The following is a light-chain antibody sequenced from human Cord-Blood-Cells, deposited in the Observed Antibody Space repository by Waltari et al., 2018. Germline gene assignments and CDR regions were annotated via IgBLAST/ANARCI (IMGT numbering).Light chain of an antibody. CDR1: QRVSSSY. CDR2: DAS. J-gene: IGKJ2*01. Sequence: DILLTQSPATLSLSPGERATLSCGASQRVSSSYLAWYQQKPGLAPRLLIYDASSRATGIPDRFSGSGSGTDFTLTISRLEPEDFAVYYCQQYGSSPYTFGQGTKLEIK. V-gene: IGKV3D-20*01. CDR3: QQYGSSPYT.